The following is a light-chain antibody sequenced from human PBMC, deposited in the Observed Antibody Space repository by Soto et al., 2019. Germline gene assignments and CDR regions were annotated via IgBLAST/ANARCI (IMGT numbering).Light chain of an antibody. J-gene: IGKJ4*01. CDR1: QSVSSY. Sequence: EIVLTQSPATLSLSPGERATLSCRASQSVSSYLAWYQQKPGQAPRHLIYDASNRATGIPARFSGSGSGTDFTLTISSLEPEDFAVYYCQQRSNWPFFGGGTKVEIK. CDR3: QQRSNWPF. V-gene: IGKV3-11*01. CDR2: DAS.